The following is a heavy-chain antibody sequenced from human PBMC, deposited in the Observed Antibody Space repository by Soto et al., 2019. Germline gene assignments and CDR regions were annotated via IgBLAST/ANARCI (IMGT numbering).Heavy chain of an antibody. J-gene: IGHJ4*02. D-gene: IGHD6-19*01. CDR3: AKVIIPYSSGSDY. CDR1: GFTFSSYA. V-gene: IGHV3-23*01. Sequence: EVQLLESGGGLVQPGGSLRLSCAASGFTFSSYAMSWVRQAPGKGLEWVSAISGGGGSTYYADSVKGRFTISRDNSKNPLYLQMNRLSAEDTAVYYCAKVIIPYSSGSDYWGQGTLVTVSS. CDR2: ISGGGGST.